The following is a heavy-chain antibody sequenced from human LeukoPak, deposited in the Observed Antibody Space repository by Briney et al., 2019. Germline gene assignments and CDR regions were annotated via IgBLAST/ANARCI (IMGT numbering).Heavy chain of an antibody. V-gene: IGHV1-2*02. D-gene: IGHD6-19*01. CDR2: INPNSGGT. J-gene: IGHJ4*02. CDR1: GYTFTDYH. Sequence: ASVKVSCKASGYTFTDYHIHWVRQAPGQGLEWMGWINPNSGGTNYAGKFQGRVTMTSDTSIDTAYLDLSSLRSEDTAVYYCARSLAVGGTRAYWGQGTLVTVSS. CDR3: ARSLAVGGTRAY.